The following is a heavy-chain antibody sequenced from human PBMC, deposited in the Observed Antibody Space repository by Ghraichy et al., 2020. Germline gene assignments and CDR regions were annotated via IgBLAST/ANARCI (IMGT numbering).Heavy chain of an antibody. Sequence: SETLSLTCAVYGGSFSGYYWSWIRQPPGKGLEWIGEINHSGSTNYNPSLKSRVTISVDTSKNQFSLKLSSVTAADTAVYYCARGRRSKGFGEWGQGTLVTVSS. CDR2: INHSGST. D-gene: IGHD3-10*01. V-gene: IGHV4-34*01. J-gene: IGHJ4*02. CDR1: GGSFSGYY. CDR3: ARGRRSKGFGE.